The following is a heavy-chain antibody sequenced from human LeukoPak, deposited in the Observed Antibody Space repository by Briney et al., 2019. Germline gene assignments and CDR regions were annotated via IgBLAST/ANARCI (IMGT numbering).Heavy chain of an antibody. Sequence: PGGSLRLSCAASGFTFNNYAMHWVRQAPGKGLEWVALISYDGSSKYYADSVKGRFTISRDNSKNTLYLQMHSLRGEDAAVYYCARGLDSSSWLNWFDPWGQGTLVTVSS. V-gene: IGHV3-30*04. J-gene: IGHJ5*02. D-gene: IGHD6-13*01. CDR3: ARGLDSSSWLNWFDP. CDR2: ISYDGSSK. CDR1: GFTFNNYA.